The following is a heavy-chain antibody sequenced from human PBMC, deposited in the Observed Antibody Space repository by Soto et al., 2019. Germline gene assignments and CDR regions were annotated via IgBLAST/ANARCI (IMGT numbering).Heavy chain of an antibody. D-gene: IGHD1-1*01. V-gene: IGHV1-2*02. CDR3: ARRTVPEESNFDY. J-gene: IGHJ4*02. CDR1: GYTFTDYY. Sequence: GASVKVSCKASGYTFTDYYMHWVRQAPGQGLEWIGWINPKSGGTNYAQKFQGRVTMTRDTSISTAYMELNRLTSDDTAVYYCARRTVPEESNFDYWGPGTLVTVSS. CDR2: INPKSGGT.